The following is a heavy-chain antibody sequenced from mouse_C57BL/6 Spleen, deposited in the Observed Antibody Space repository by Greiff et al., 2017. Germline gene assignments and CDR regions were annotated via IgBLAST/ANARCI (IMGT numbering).Heavy chain of an antibody. J-gene: IGHJ4*01. Sequence: EVMLVESGGGLVKPGGSLKLSCAASGFTFSSYAMSWVRQTPEKRLEWVATISDGGSYTYYPDNVKGRFTISRDNAKNNLYLQMSHLKSEDTAMYYCAREKRYAMDYWGQGTSVTVSS. V-gene: IGHV5-4*01. CDR1: GFTFSSYA. CDR3: AREKRYAMDY. CDR2: ISDGGSYT.